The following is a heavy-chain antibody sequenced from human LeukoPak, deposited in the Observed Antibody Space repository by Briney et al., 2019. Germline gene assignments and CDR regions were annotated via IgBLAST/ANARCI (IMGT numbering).Heavy chain of an antibody. CDR1: GYPFCRCN. Sequence: PGGSLRLLCTPSGYPFCRCNVHCPRQAPGKGLVWISYISSSSSTTYYADSVRGRFTISRDNAKNSLYLQMNSLRDEDTAVYYCARDYDSTGQIDYWGQGTLVTVSS. CDR3: ARDYDSTGQIDY. CDR2: ISSSSSTT. J-gene: IGHJ4*02. D-gene: IGHD3-22*01. V-gene: IGHV3-48*02.